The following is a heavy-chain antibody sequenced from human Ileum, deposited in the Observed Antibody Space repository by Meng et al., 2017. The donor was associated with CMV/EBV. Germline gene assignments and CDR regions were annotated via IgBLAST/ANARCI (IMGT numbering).Heavy chain of an antibody. CDR3: ARSPGFWSLDF. CDR1: GGSFSGYY. V-gene: IGHV4-34*01. J-gene: IGHJ4*02. Sequence: GSLRLSCAVYGGSFSGYYWSWIRQPPGKGLEWIGEINHSGSTNYNPSLKSRVTISVDTSKNQFSLKLSSVTAADTGVYFCARSPGFWSLDFWGRGTLVTVSS. CDR2: INHSGST. D-gene: IGHD2-8*02.